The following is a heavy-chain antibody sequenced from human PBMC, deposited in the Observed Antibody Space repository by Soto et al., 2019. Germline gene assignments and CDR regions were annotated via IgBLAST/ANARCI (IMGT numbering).Heavy chain of an antibody. J-gene: IGHJ5*02. CDR2: RSDSGSSI. V-gene: IGHV3-11*01. CDR1: GFTFSDYY. Sequence: GGSLRLSCAASGFTFSDYYMNWIRQAPGKGLEWVSYRSDSGSSIFYADSVEGRFTISRSSARKSLYLHMNSLRVEDTAVYYCAIDTAFIDSGFSDASGQGSLVTVS. CDR3: AIDTAFIDSGFSDA. D-gene: IGHD3-22*01.